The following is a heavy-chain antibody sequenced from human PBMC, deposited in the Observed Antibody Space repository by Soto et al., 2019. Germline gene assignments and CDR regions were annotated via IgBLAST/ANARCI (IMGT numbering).Heavy chain of an antibody. J-gene: IGHJ4*02. CDR1: GYTFTNYW. CDR2: IYLGDSDT. Sequence: GESLKISCEGSGYTFTNYWIGWVRQMPGKGLEWMGIIYLGDSDTRYSPSFQGQVTMSVDKSISTAYLQWSSLKASDTAMYYCARHTILYYPNNPFDYWGQGTLVTVSS. D-gene: IGHD1-26*01. CDR3: ARHTILYYPNNPFDY. V-gene: IGHV5-51*01.